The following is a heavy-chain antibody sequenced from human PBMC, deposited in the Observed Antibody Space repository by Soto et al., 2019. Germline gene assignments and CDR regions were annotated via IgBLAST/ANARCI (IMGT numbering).Heavy chain of an antibody. J-gene: IGHJ4*02. CDR3: AKPKYDFWSGYWVYY. CDR1: GFTFSSYA. Sequence: EVQLLESGGGLVQPGGSLRLSCAASGFTFSSYAMSWVRQAPGKGLEWVSAISGSGGSTYYADSVKGRFTISRDNSKNTLYLQMHSLRAEVTAIYYCAKPKYDFWSGYWVYYWGQVTLVTV. V-gene: IGHV3-23*01. D-gene: IGHD3-3*01. CDR2: ISGSGGST.